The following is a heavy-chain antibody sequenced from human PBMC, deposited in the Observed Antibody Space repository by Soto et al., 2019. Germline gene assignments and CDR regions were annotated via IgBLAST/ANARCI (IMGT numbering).Heavy chain of an antibody. J-gene: IGHJ6*02. CDR1: GGSISSSNW. V-gene: IGHV4-4*02. Sequence: SETLSLTGAVSGGSISSSNWWSWVRQPPGKGLEWIGEIYHSGSTNYNPSLKSRVTISVDKSKNKFSLKLSSVTAADTAVYYCARVEMATMKRRGMDFWGQGTTVNLSS. CDR3: ARVEMATMKRRGMDF. CDR2: IYHSGST. D-gene: IGHD3-10*01.